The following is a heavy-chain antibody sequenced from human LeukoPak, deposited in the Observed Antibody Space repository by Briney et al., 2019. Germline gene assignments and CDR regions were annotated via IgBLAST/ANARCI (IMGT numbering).Heavy chain of an antibody. CDR3: ARCPGYYDSNFDY. V-gene: IGHV4-61*02. CDR2: IYTSGST. CDR1: GGSISSGSYY. J-gene: IGHJ4*02. D-gene: IGHD3-22*01. Sequence: SETLSLTCTVSGGSISSGSYYWSWIRQPAGKGLEWIGRIYTSGSTNYNPSLKSRVTISVDTSKNQFSLKLSSVTAADTAVYYCARCPGYYDSNFDYWGQGTLVTVSS.